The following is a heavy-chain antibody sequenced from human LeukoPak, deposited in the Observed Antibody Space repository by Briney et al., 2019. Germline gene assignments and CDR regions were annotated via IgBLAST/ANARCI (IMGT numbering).Heavy chain of an antibody. V-gene: IGHV3-21*01. D-gene: IGHD6-13*01. J-gene: IGHJ4*02. CDR2: ISSSSSYM. CDR1: GFTFSSYS. CDR3: ASRARRGYSGTFDY. Sequence: GGSLRLSCAASGFTFSSYSMNWVRQAPGKGLEWVSSISSSSSYMYYADSVKGRFTISRDNAKNSLYLQMNSLRAEDTAVYYCASRARRGYSGTFDYWGQGTLVTVSS.